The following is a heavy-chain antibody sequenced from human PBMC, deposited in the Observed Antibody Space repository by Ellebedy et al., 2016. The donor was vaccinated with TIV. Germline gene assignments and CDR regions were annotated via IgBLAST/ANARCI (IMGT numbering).Heavy chain of an antibody. J-gene: IGHJ5*02. D-gene: IGHD3-16*02. V-gene: IGHV3-30*18. CDR1: GFTFSIYG. Sequence: GESLKISCAASGFTFSIYGMHWVRQAPGKGLGWVAVISFDGSNIYYADSVKGRFTISRDNSKNTLYLQMNSLTTEDTAVYFCAKKTPGEVIAAPESWGQGTLVTVSS. CDR3: AKKTPGEVIAAPES. CDR2: ISFDGSNI.